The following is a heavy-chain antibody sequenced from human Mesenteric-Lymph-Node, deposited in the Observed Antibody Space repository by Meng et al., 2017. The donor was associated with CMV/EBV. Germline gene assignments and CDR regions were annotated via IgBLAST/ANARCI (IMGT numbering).Heavy chain of an antibody. CDR2: INPNAGST. D-gene: IGHD3-16*01. V-gene: IGHV1-46*01. Sequence: KPSAYTFTRYSMPWVRQAPGQGLECMGIINPNAGSTSYPPKFHGRITMTRDTSTRRVYMELSSLRSEDTAIYYCARGSEGGGEFFDYWGQGTLVTVSS. CDR1: AYTFTRYS. CDR3: ARGSEGGGEFFDY. J-gene: IGHJ4*02.